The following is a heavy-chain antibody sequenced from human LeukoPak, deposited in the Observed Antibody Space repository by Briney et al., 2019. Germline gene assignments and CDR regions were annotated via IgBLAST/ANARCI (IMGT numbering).Heavy chain of an antibody. CDR3: AREDESYDFWSGYSYYYYMDV. V-gene: IGHV4-34*01. D-gene: IGHD3-3*01. Sequence: SETLSLTCAVYCGSFSGYYWSWNRQPPGKGLEWIGEINHSGSTNYNPSLKSRVTMSVDTSKNQFSLKLSSVTAADTAVYYCAREDESYDFWSGYSYYYYMDVWGKGTTVTVSS. J-gene: IGHJ6*03. CDR2: INHSGST. CDR1: CGSFSGYY.